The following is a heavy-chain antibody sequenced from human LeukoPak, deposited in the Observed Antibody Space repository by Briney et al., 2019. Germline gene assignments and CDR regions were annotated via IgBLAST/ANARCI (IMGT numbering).Heavy chain of an antibody. CDR2: ISAYNGNT. V-gene: IGHV1-18*01. CDR1: GYTFTSYG. J-gene: IGHJ6*02. CDR3: ARDRVTYYYDSSSNYGMDV. D-gene: IGHD3-22*01. Sequence: ASVKVSCKASGYTFTSYGISWVRQAPGQGLEWMGWISAYNGNTNYAQKLQGRVTMTTDTSTSTAYMELRSLRSDDTAVYYCARDRVTYYYDSSSNYGMDVWGQGTTVTVSS.